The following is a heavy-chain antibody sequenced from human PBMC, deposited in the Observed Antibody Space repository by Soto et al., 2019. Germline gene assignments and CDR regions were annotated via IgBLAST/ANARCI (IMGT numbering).Heavy chain of an antibody. Sequence: QVQLQESGPGLVKPSGTLSLTCTVSGASISSSTWWSWVRQPPGRGLEWIGEVYHSGSTKCNPSLMSRVTMSVDKSKNQLTLNLSSVTAADTAVYFCASSNNYNWFDPWGQGTLVTVSS. V-gene: IGHV4-4*02. D-gene: IGHD1-20*01. CDR1: GASISSSTW. CDR2: VYHSGST. CDR3: ASSNNYNWFDP. J-gene: IGHJ5*02.